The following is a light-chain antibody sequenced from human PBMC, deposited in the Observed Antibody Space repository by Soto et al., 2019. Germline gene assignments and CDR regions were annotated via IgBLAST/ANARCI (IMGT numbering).Light chain of an antibody. V-gene: IGKV3-20*01. CDR1: QSVSSSY. CDR3: QQYGSSRWT. CDR2: GAS. J-gene: IGKJ1*01. Sequence: EIVFTPAAGALSLSPGERATLSCRASQSVSSSYLAWYQQEPGQAPRLLIYGASSRATGIPDRFSGSGSGTDFTLTISRLEPEDFAVYYCQQYGSSRWTFGQGTKVDIK.